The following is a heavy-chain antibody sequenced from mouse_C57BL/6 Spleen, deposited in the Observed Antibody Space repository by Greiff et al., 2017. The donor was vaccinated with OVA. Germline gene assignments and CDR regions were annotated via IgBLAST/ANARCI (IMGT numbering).Heavy chain of an antibody. CDR3: AVRYRYPFAY. Sequence: EVQLQQSVPELVKPGASVKIPCKASGYTFTDYNMDWVKQSHGKSLEWIGDINPNNGGTIYNQKFKGKATLTVDKSSSTAYMELRSLTSEDTAVYYCAVRYRYPFAYWGQGTLVTVSA. CDR1: GYTFTDYN. CDR2: INPNNGGT. J-gene: IGHJ3*01. D-gene: IGHD5-1-1*01. V-gene: IGHV1-18*01.